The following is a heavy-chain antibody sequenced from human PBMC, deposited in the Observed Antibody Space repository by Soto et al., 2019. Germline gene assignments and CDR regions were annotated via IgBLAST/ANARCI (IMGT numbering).Heavy chain of an antibody. CDR2: INSDGSST. V-gene: IGHV3-74*01. CDR1: GFTFSSYW. CDR3: ARYPPLLCFWQLLSHYGMDV. D-gene: IGHD3-10*01. J-gene: IGHJ6*02. Sequence: EVQLVESGGGLVQPGGSLRLSCAASGFTFSSYWMHWVRQAPGKGLVWVSRINSDGSSTSYADSVKGRFTISRDNAKNTLYLLSNSLKAEDTALYYCARYPPLLCFWQLLSHYGMDVWGQGTTVTVSS.